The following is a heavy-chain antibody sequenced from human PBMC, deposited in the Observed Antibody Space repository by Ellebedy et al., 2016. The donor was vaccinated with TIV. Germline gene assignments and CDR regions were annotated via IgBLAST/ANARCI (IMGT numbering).Heavy chain of an antibody. CDR2: IWYDGSNE. Sequence: GESLKISCAASGFTFSNYGMYSVRQAPGKGLEWVAIIWYDGSNEYYADSVKGRFTISRDNSKNTLYLQMNSLRAEDSAVYNCARDDEYRFDYWGQGPLVTVSS. D-gene: IGHD2/OR15-2a*01. CDR3: ARDDEYRFDY. J-gene: IGHJ4*02. V-gene: IGHV3-33*01. CDR1: GFTFSNYG.